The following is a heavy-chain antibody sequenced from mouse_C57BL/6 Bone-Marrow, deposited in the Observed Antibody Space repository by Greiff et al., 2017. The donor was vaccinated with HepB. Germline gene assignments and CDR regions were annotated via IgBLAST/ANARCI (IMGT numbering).Heavy chain of an antibody. CDR3: ARSPHYYGSSQYYFDY. D-gene: IGHD1-1*01. CDR2: INPNNGGT. CDR1: GYTFTDYN. Sequence: EVQLQQPGAELVKPGASVKLSCKASGYTFTDYNMDWVKQSHGKSLEWIGDINPNNGGTIYNQKFKGKATLTVDKSSSTAYMELRSLTSEDTAVYYCARSPHYYGSSQYYFDYWGQGTTLTVSS. J-gene: IGHJ2*01. V-gene: IGHV1-18*01.